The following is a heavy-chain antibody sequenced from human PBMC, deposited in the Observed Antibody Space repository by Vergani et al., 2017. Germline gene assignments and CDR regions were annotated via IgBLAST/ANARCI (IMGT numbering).Heavy chain of an antibody. D-gene: IGHD4-17*01. V-gene: IGHV3-30*02. CDR3: AKDGRENSDYGYFDY. CDR2: IGYDGRIK. Sequence: VHLAESGGGFFQPGGSLRLYCATSGFSFNTYGAHWVRQAPGKVLEWVAFIGYDGRIKYNVDSVKGRFTISRDTSKKTLSLQMRSLRADDTAVYYCAKDGRENSDYGYFDYWGQGTLVTVSS. J-gene: IGHJ4*02. CDR1: GFSFNTYG.